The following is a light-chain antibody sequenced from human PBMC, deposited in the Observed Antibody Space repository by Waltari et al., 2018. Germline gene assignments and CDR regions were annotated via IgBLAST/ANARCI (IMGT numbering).Light chain of an antibody. CDR2: DAS. J-gene: IGKJ3*01. Sequence: DIQMTQSPSSLSASVGDRVTITCQASQDISNDLNWYQQKPGKAPKLLIYDASNLETEVPSRFSGSGSGTDFTFTISSLQPEDIATYYCQQYDNLPVFGPGTKVDIK. V-gene: IGKV1-33*01. CDR3: QQYDNLPV. CDR1: QDISND.